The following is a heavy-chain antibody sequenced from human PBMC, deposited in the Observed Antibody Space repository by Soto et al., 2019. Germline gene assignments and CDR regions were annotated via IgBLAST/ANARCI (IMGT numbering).Heavy chain of an antibody. J-gene: IGHJ4*02. V-gene: IGHV4-61*01. D-gene: IGHD3-22*01. CDR2: IYYSGST. Sequence: SETLSLTCTVSGGSASSGSYYWSWIRQPPGKGLEWIGYIYYSGSTNYNPSLKSRVTISVDTSKNQFSLKLSSVTAADTAVYYCARADASYYYDSSGYPGGYFDYWGQGTLVTVSS. CDR1: GGSASSGSYY. CDR3: ARADASYYYDSSGYPGGYFDY.